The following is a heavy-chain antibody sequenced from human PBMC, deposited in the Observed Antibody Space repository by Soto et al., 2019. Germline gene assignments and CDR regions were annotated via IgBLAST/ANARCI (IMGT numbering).Heavy chain of an antibody. J-gene: IGHJ3*02. CDR3: ARGDFWSGYYTGVGAFDI. D-gene: IGHD3-3*01. Sequence: SETLSLTCTVSGGSISSYYWSWIRQPPGKGLEWIGYIYYSGSTNYNPSLKSRVTISVDTSKNQFSLKLSSVTAADTAVYYCARGDFWSGYYTGVGAFDIWGQGTMV. CDR1: GGSISSYY. CDR2: IYYSGST. V-gene: IGHV4-59*08.